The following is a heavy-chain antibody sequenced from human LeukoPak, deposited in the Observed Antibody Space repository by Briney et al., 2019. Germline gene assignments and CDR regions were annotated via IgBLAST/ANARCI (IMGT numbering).Heavy chain of an antibody. J-gene: IGHJ5*02. V-gene: IGHV4-34*01. CDR2: INHNGST. CDR3: ARRRKRFLEWLFVRSPNWFDP. CDR1: GGSIRGDY. D-gene: IGHD3-3*01. Sequence: SETLSLTCAVYGGSIRGDYWSWIRRPPGKGLEWSGEINHNGSTNYNPSLKKRVTISVDTSKDQFSLKLSTVTAADTAVYYWARRRKRFLEWLFVRSPNWFDPWGQGTLVTVSS.